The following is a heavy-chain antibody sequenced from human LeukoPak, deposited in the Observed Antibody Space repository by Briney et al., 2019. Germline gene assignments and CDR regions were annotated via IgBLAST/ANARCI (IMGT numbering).Heavy chain of an antibody. CDR3: ARGLNLGVVTVDY. D-gene: IGHD2-21*02. CDR2: ISSSGTTI. V-gene: IGHV3-48*03. J-gene: IGHJ4*02. CDR1: GFTFSSYE. Sequence: GGSLRLSCAASGFTFSSYEMNWVRQAPGKGLEWISFISSSGTTIYYADSVKGRFTISRDNAKNSLYLQMKSLRAEDTAVYYCARGLNLGVVTVDYWGQGTLVTVSS.